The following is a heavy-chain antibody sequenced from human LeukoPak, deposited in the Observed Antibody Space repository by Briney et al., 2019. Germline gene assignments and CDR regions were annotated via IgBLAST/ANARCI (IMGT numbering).Heavy chain of an antibody. Sequence: PGGSLRLSCEDSGFTFRSYEMNWVRQAPGKGLEWIAYLSSSGSAFSYADSVKGRFTIARDNAKNSVYLEMNSLRADDTAVYYCARSARLMKGEVEVTALDDWGQGTLVTVSS. CDR3: ARSARLMKGEVEVTALDD. V-gene: IGHV3-48*03. D-gene: IGHD1-26*01. CDR1: GFTFRSYE. CDR2: LSSSGSAF. J-gene: IGHJ4*02.